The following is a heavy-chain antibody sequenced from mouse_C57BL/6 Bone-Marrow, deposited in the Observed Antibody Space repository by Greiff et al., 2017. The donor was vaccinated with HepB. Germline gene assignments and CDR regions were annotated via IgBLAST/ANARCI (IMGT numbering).Heavy chain of an antibody. CDR2: ISNLAYSI. D-gene: IGHD2-3*01. J-gene: IGHJ1*03. CDR3: ARLGDGYYDWYFDV. V-gene: IGHV5-15*01. CDR1: GFTFSDYG. Sequence: EVKLVESGGGLVQPGGSLKLSCAASGFTFSDYGMAWVRQAPRKGPEWVAFISNLAYSIYYADTVTGRFTISRENAKNTLYLEMSSLRSEDTAMYYCARLGDGYYDWYFDVWGTGTTVTVSS.